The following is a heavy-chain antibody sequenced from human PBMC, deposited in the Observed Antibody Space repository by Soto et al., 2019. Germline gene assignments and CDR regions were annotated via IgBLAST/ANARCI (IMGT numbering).Heavy chain of an antibody. D-gene: IGHD6-13*01. CDR1: GYTFSSYG. CDR3: ARGSTGYSSSWYRY. Sequence: ASVKVSCKASGYTFSSYGINWVRQAPGQGLEWLGWISPYDGNTKYAQILQGRVSMTTDTSTKTAYMEVRSLRSDDTAVYYCARGSTGYSSSWYRYWGQGTLVTVSS. V-gene: IGHV1-18*01. J-gene: IGHJ4*02. CDR2: ISPYDGNT.